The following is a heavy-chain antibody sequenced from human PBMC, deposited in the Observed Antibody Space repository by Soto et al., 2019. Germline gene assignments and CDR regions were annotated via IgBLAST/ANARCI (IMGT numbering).Heavy chain of an antibody. V-gene: IGHV3-11*06. CDR1: AFSLSDYY. CDR3: ARSSHRGYFFDN. Sequence: QVQLVESGGGLVKPGGSLRLSCAASAFSLSDYYMSWIRHAPGRGPEWVAYSSSTTSYTNYADSVKGRFTILRDNAKNSLYLQMKSLRAEDTAMYYCARSSHRGYFFDNWGQGALVTVSS. CDR2: SSSTTSYT. J-gene: IGHJ4*02. D-gene: IGHD3-10*01.